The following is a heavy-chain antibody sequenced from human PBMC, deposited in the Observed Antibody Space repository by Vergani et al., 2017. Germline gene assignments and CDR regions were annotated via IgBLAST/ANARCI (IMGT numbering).Heavy chain of an antibody. CDR2: IYYSGST. CDR1: GDSISQSSYY. Sequence: QLQLQESGPGLVKPSETLSLTCTVSGDSISQSSYYWGWIRQPPGKGLEWIGSIYYSGSTSSNPSLKSRVTISVDTSKNQFSLKLRSVTVADTSVYYCARVVSYFDILTGYYKGPRYYFDYWGQGTLVTVSS. V-gene: IGHV4-39*01. J-gene: IGHJ4*02. D-gene: IGHD3-9*01. CDR3: ARVVSYFDILTGYYKGPRYYFDY.